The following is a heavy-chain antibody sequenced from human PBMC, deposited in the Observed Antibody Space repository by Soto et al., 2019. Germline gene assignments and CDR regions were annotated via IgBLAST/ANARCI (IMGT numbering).Heavy chain of an antibody. D-gene: IGHD6-13*01. Sequence: SETLSLTCTVSGGSISSGGYYWSWIRQHPGKGLEWIGYIYYSGSTYYNPSLKSRVTISVDTSKNQFSLKLSSVTAADTAVYYCARGMAAAGTNYYYYGMDVWGQGTTVTVSS. CDR2: IYYSGST. CDR3: ARGMAAAGTNYYYYGMDV. V-gene: IGHV4-31*03. CDR1: GGSISSGGYY. J-gene: IGHJ6*02.